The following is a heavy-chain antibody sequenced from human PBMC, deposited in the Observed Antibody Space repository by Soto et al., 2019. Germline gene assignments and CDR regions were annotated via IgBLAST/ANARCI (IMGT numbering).Heavy chain of an antibody. Sequence: VQLLESGGGLVQPGGSLRLSCAASGFTFSSYAVSWVRQAPAKGLEWVSAISGSGSGTYYADSVKGRFTISRDNSKNTLYLQMNSLRAEDTAVYYCANSIAAAGIAMDYWGQGTLVTVSS. CDR3: ANSIAAAGIAMDY. J-gene: IGHJ4*02. D-gene: IGHD6-13*01. CDR1: GFTFSSYA. V-gene: IGHV3-23*01. CDR2: ISGSGSGT.